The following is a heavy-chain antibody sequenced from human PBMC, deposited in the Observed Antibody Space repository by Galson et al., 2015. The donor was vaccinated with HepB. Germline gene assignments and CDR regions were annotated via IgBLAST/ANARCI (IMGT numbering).Heavy chain of an antibody. CDR3: AKAPGYCSSTSCYYYFDY. D-gene: IGHD2-2*01. CDR2: ITDSGSHT. V-gene: IGHV3-23*01. J-gene: IGHJ4*02. CDR1: GFTFTGYA. Sequence: SLRLSCAASGFTFTGYAMSWIRQAPGKGLEWVSTITDSGSHTYYADSVRGRFAISRDNSKNTLHLQMNSLRAEDTAVYFCAKAPGYCSSTSCYYYFDYWGQGTLVTVSS.